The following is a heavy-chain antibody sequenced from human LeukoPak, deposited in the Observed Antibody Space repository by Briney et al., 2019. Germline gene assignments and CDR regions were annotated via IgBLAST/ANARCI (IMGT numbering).Heavy chain of an antibody. J-gene: IGHJ4*02. CDR1: GYTFTSYY. CDR2: IIPIFGTA. CDR3: AREAPITIFGVVSYYFDC. D-gene: IGHD3-3*01. Sequence: SVKVSCKASGYTFTSYYMHWVRQAPGQGLERMGGIIPIFGTANYAQKFQGRVTITADESTSTAYMELSSLRSEDTAVYYCAREAPITIFGVVSYYFDCWGQGTLVTVSS. V-gene: IGHV1-69*13.